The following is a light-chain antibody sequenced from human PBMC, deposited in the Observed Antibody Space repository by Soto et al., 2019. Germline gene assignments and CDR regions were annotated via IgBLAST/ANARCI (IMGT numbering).Light chain of an antibody. CDR1: RSDVGGYNY. CDR3: SSYTSSSTWV. J-gene: IGLJ3*02. CDR2: DIN. Sequence: QSALTQPASVSGSPGQSITISCTGTRSDVGGYNYVSWFQQHPGKAPKHMIYDINNRPSGVSNRFSGSKSGNTASLTISGLQAEDEADYYCSSYTSSSTWVFGGGTKLTVL. V-gene: IGLV2-14*01.